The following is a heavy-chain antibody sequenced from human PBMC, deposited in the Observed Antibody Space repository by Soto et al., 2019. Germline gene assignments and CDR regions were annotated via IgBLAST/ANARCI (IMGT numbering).Heavy chain of an antibody. CDR2: VSIGGST. J-gene: IGHJ4*02. CDR1: GFTFSSYA. D-gene: IGHD1-26*01. CDR3: AKSRGAGGNFDY. Sequence: DVQLLESGGGLVQPEGSLRLSCAASGFTFSSYAMGWVRQGPGKGLEWVAGVSIGGSTHYSDAVRGRFTISRDNSKNTLSLQMNSLTAEDTAVYFCAKSRGAGGNFDYWGQGALVTVSS. V-gene: IGHV3-23*01.